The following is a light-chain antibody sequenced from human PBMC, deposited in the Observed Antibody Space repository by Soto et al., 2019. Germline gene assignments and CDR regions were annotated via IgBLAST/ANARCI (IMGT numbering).Light chain of an antibody. V-gene: IGLV4-69*01. Sequence: QLVLTQSPSASASLGASVKLTCTLSSGHSSYAIAWHQQQPEKGPRYLMKLNSDGSHSKGDGIPDRFSGSSSGAERYLTISSLQSEDEADYYCHTWGTGLFGGGTKLTVL. CDR3: HTWGTGL. J-gene: IGLJ3*02. CDR1: SGHSSYA. CDR2: LNSDGSH.